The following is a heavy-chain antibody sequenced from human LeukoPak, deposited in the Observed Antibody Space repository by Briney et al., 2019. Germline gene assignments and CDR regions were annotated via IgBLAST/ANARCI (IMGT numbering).Heavy chain of an antibody. D-gene: IGHD3-22*01. Sequence: GGSLRLSWAASGFTFSTYAMSWVRQAPGKGLEWVSSISDNGVTTSYADSVKGRFTVSRDNSKNMVYLQMNSLRAEDTALYYCAKAIAYFDSRSSPQGAFDYWGQGTLVAVSS. V-gene: IGHV3-23*01. J-gene: IGHJ4*02. CDR2: ISDNGVTT. CDR3: AKAIAYFDSRSSPQGAFDY. CDR1: GFTFSTYA.